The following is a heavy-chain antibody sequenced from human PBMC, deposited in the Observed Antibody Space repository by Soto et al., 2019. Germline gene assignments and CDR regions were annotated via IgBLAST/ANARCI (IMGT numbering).Heavy chain of an antibody. CDR2: ISYDGSNK. J-gene: IGHJ2*01. D-gene: IGHD4-4*01. CDR1: GFTFSSYA. CDR3: ARPLWRDDYNWGYFDL. Sequence: QVQLVESGGGVVQPGRSLRLSCADSGFTFSSYAMHWVRQAPGKGLEWVAVISYDGSNKYYADSVKGRFTIPRDNSKNPLYLRMNRLRAEDTAVYYCARPLWRDDYNWGYFDLWGRGTLVTVSS. V-gene: IGHV3-30-3*01.